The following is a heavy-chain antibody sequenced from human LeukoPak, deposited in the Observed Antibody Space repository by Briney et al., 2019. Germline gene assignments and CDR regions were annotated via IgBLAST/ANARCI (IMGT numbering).Heavy chain of an antibody. CDR1: GGSFSGYY. CDR3: ARGRGYSYGYYSYYYGMDV. V-gene: IGHV4-34*01. J-gene: IGHJ6*02. D-gene: IGHD5-18*01. CDR2: INHSGST. Sequence: PSETLSLTCAVYGGSFSGYYWSWIRQPPGKGLEWIGEINHSGSTNYNPSLKSRVTISVDTSKNQFSLKLSSVTAADTAVYYCARGRGYSYGYYSYYYGMDVWGQGTTVTVSS.